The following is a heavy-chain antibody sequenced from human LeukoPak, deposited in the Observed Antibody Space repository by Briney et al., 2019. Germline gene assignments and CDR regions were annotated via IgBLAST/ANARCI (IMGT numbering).Heavy chain of an antibody. CDR1: GFTVSSNY. CDR2: IYSSGST. D-gene: IGHD6-19*01. V-gene: IGHV3-53*01. J-gene: IGHJ4*02. CDR3: AAPPGSACYNY. Sequence: GGSLRLSCAASGFTVSSNYMSWVRQAPGKGLEWVSVIYSSGSTYYSDSVKGRFTISRENSKNRLYLQKNSMRAEDTPFYYFAAPPGSACYNYWAQGTRFTFSS.